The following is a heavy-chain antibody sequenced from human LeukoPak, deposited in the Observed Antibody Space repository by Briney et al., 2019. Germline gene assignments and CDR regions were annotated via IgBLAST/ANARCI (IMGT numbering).Heavy chain of an antibody. CDR2: ISCYNGNT. CDR3: ATLPAVAGPFDI. D-gene: IGHD6-19*01. Sequence: GASVKVSCKTSGYIFTSYGINWVRQAPGQGLEWMGWISCYNGNTNYAENFQGRVTVTTDTSTSTAYMELRGLRSEDTAVYYCATLPAVAGPFDIWGQGTMVTVSS. J-gene: IGHJ3*02. V-gene: IGHV1-18*01. CDR1: GYIFTSYG.